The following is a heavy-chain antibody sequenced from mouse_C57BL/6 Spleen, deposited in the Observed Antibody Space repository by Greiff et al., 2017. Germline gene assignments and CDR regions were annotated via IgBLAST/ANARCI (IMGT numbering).Heavy chain of an antibody. D-gene: IGHD2-4*01. CDR2: ISYDGSN. Sequence: EVKLQESGPGLVKPSQSLSLTCSVTGYSITSGYYWNWIRQFPGNKLEWMGYISYDGSNNYNPSLKNRISITRDTSKNQFFLKLNSVTTEDTATYYCAREAYDYEDYWGQGTTLTVSS. J-gene: IGHJ2*01. CDR3: AREAYDYEDY. CDR1: GYSITSGYY. V-gene: IGHV3-6*01.